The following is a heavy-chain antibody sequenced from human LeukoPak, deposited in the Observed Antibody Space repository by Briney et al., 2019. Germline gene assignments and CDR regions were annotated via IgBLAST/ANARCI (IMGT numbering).Heavy chain of an antibody. Sequence: GGSLRLSCAASGFTFSSYSMNWVRQAPGKGLEWVSSISSSSSYIYYADSVKGRFTISRDNAKNTLYLQMNSLRAEDTAVYYCAREKDDSMVFDYWGQGTLVTVSS. V-gene: IGHV3-21*01. CDR2: ISSSSSYI. J-gene: IGHJ4*02. CDR1: GFTFSSYS. CDR3: AREKDDSMVFDY. D-gene: IGHD3-22*01.